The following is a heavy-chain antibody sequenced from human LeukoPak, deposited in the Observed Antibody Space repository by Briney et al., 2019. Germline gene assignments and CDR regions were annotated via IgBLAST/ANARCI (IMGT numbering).Heavy chain of an antibody. Sequence: SGGSLRLSCAASGFMFDDYTMHWVRQAPGKGLGWVSLINWDGGSRYYAASVKGRFTVSRDNSKNSLYLQMNSLRTEDTALYYCAKGDVDSPMNFYHWGQGTLVTVSS. D-gene: IGHD5-18*01. CDR2: INWDGGSR. CDR3: AKGDVDSPMNFYH. CDR1: GFMFDDYT. V-gene: IGHV3-43*01. J-gene: IGHJ4*02.